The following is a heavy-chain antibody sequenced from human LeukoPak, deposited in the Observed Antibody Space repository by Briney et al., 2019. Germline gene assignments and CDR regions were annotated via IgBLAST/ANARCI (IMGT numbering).Heavy chain of an antibody. V-gene: IGHV3-15*01. D-gene: IGHD5-18*01. Sequence: PGGSLRLSCAASGFTFSNAWMSWVRQAPGKGLEWVGRIKSKTDGGTTDYAAPVKGRFTISRDDSKNTLYLQMNSLKTEDTAVYYCAKGGIQLWFSPKLFDYWGQGTLVTVSS. CDR3: AKGGIQLWFSPKLFDY. CDR2: IKSKTDGGTT. J-gene: IGHJ4*02. CDR1: GFTFSNAW.